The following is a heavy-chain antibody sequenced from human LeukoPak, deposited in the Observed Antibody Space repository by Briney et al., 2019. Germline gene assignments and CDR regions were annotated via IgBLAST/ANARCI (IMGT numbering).Heavy chain of an antibody. J-gene: IGHJ5*01. Sequence: SVKVSCKTSGGSFSNYIITWVRQAPGQGLEWMGGIVPLFATPHYAQKYQGRLTIITDEPTSTAYMELSSLTSEDTAVYYCASRNDILTGYYPNSRGQGTLVVVSS. CDR2: IVPLFATP. CDR3: ASRNDILTGYYPNS. D-gene: IGHD3-9*01. CDR1: GGSFSNYI. V-gene: IGHV1-69*05.